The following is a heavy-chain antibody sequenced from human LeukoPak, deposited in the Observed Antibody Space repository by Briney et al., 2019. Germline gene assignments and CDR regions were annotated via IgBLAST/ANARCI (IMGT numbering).Heavy chain of an antibody. CDR2: ISSSSSYT. CDR3: AKDWTTAGGFDY. V-gene: IGHV3-11*06. D-gene: IGHD6-13*01. Sequence: AGGSLRLSCVVPGIPFSDYYMNWIRQAPGKGLEWISYISSSSSYTDYADSVKGRFTISRDNAKNTLYLQMNSLRDEDTAVYFCAKDWTTAGGFDYWGQGVLVTVSS. J-gene: IGHJ4*02. CDR1: GIPFSDYY.